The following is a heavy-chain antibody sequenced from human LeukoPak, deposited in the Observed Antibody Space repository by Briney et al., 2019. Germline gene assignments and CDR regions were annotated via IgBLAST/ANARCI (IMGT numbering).Heavy chain of an antibody. CDR1: GYTFTGYY. CDR3: ARDPSASGSVVVPAAGGDY. V-gene: IGHV1-2*02. CDR2: INPNSGGT. Sequence: ASVKVSCKASGYTFTGYYMHWVRQAPGQGLEWMGLINPNSGGTNYAQKFQGRVTMTRDTSISTAYMDLSMLRSDDTAVYYCARDPSASGSVVVPAAGGDYWGQGTLVTVSS. D-gene: IGHD2-15*01. J-gene: IGHJ4*02.